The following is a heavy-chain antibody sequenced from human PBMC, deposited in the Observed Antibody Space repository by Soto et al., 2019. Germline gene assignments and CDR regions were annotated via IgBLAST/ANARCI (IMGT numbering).Heavy chain of an antibody. CDR3: ARDDYYDSSGSFDY. CDR2: ISSSGSTI. J-gene: IGHJ4*02. Sequence: EGSLRLSCAASGFTFSSYEMNWVRQAPGKGLEWISYISSSGSTIYYSDSVKGRFTISRDNAKNSLYLRMNSLRAEDTAVYYCARDDYYDSSGSFDYWGQGTLVTVSS. V-gene: IGHV3-48*03. CDR1: GFTFSSYE. D-gene: IGHD3-22*01.